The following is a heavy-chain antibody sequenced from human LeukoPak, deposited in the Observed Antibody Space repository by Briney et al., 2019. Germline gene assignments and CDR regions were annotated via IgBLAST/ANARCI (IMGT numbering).Heavy chain of an antibody. CDR3: ARDKLSLAVGADNYFDY. D-gene: IGHD1-26*01. CDR1: GYTFTSYG. CDR2: ISAYNGNT. J-gene: IGHJ4*02. V-gene: IGHV1-18*01. Sequence: GASVKVSCKASGYTFTSYGISWVRQAPGQGLEWMGWISAYNGNTNYAQKLQGRVTMTTDTSTSTAYMELRSLRSDDTAVYYCARDKLSLAVGADNYFDYWGQGTLVTVSS.